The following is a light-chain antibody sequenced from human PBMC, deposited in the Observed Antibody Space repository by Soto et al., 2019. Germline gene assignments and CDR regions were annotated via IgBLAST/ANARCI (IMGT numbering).Light chain of an antibody. CDR2: AAS. CDR1: QGISSY. Sequence: IHWTHSPSFLSASLGDRVAITGRASQGISSYLAWYQQKPGKAPKLLIYAASTLQSGVPSRFSGSGSGTEFTLTISSLQTDDFSTYYCQQYHSYWTFGQGTKVDIK. CDR3: QQYHSYWT. J-gene: IGKJ1*01. V-gene: IGKV1-9*01.